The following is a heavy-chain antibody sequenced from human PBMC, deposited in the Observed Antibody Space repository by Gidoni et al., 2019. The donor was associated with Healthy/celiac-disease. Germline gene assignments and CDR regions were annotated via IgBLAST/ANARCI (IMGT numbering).Heavy chain of an antibody. V-gene: IGHV3-9*01. D-gene: IGHD3-22*01. CDR3: AKDKGLGSSGYYFTFDY. CDR1: AFTFDDYA. Sequence: EVQLVESGGGLVQPGRSLRLSCAASAFTFDDYAMHWVRQAPGKGLEWVSGISWNSGSIGYADSVKGRLTISRDNAKNSLYLQMNSLRAEDTALYYCAKDKGLGSSGYYFTFDYWGQGTLVTVSS. CDR2: ISWNSGSI. J-gene: IGHJ4*02.